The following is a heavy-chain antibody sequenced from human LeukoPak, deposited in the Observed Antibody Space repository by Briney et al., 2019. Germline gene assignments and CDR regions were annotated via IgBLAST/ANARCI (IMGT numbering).Heavy chain of an antibody. J-gene: IGHJ4*02. Sequence: PGGSLRLSCAASGFTFSSYAMHWVRQAPGKGLEWVAVISYDGSNKYYADSVKGRFTISRDNSKNTLYLQMNSLRAEDTAVYYCASDRGLYYFDYWGQGTLVTVSS. CDR3: ASDRGLYYFDY. CDR1: GFTFSSYA. CDR2: ISYDGSNK. V-gene: IGHV3-30-3*01.